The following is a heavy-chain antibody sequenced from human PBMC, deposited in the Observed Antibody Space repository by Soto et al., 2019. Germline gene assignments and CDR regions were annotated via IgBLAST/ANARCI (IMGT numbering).Heavy chain of an antibody. CDR1: GGSISNGVYY. D-gene: IGHD3-3*01. CDR3: ARDVTDFWSGHEGMDV. J-gene: IGHJ6*02. V-gene: IGHV4-31*03. Sequence: SETLSLTCTVSGGSISNGVYYWTWIRQHPGKGLEWIGYIYYSGITYYNPSLKSRVTISVDTSKNQFSLKLTSVTAADTAVYYCARDVTDFWSGHEGMDVWGQGTTVTVSS. CDR2: IYYSGIT.